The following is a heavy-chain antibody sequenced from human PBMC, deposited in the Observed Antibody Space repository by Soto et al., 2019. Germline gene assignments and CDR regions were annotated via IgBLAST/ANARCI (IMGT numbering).Heavy chain of an antibody. J-gene: IGHJ6*02. Sequence: QVQLLQSGAEVKKPRSSVKVSCKASGGTFSSFAISWVRQAPGQGLEWMGGVIPLFGTANYGQKFQGRVTITADESTSTGYMELSSLRSEDTAVYYCGSTYNWNFVNYKHYGMDVWGQGTKVTVSS. CDR1: GGTFSSFA. D-gene: IGHD1-1*01. CDR2: VIPLFGTA. V-gene: IGHV1-69*01. CDR3: GSTYNWNFVNYKHYGMDV.